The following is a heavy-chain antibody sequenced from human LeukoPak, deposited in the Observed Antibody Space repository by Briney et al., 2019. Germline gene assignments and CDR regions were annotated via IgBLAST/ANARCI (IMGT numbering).Heavy chain of an antibody. CDR3: ARSGSGWGTLDS. Sequence: SETLSLTCTVSGGSISSYYWSWIRQPPGKGLEWIGYIYYSGSTNYNPSLKSRVTISVDTSKNQFSLKLTSVTAADTAVYFCARSGSGWGTLDSWGLGTLVTVSS. CDR2: IYYSGST. D-gene: IGHD6-19*01. J-gene: IGHJ4*02. CDR1: GGSISSYY. V-gene: IGHV4-59*12.